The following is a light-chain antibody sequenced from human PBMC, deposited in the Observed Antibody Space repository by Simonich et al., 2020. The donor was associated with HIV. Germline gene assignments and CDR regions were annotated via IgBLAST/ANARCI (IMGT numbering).Light chain of an antibody. Sequence: DIVMTQSPDSLAVSLGERATIHCKSSQSVLYSSNNKNYLAWYQQKPGQPPKLLIYWASTRESGVPDRFSGSGSGTDFTLTITSLQAEDVAVYYCQQYYSPPALTFGGGTKVEIK. CDR3: QQYYSPPALT. J-gene: IGKJ4*01. CDR1: QSVLYSSNNKNY. V-gene: IGKV4-1*01. CDR2: WAS.